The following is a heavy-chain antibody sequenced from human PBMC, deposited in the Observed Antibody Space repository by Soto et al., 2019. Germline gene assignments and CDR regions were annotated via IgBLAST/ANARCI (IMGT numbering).Heavy chain of an antibody. Sequence: ASVKVSCKPSGYTFISYGIIWVRQAPGRGLEWIGWISVYHGNTNYAQKVQGRVTMTTDTSTSTAYMERGSLRPDDMAVYYCARDRLTGYDSSGFYSWGHGSMVTVAS. V-gene: IGHV1-18*03. CDR2: ISVYHGNT. J-gene: IGHJ5*01. CDR1: GYTFISYG. D-gene: IGHD3-22*01. CDR3: ARDRLTGYDSSGFYS.